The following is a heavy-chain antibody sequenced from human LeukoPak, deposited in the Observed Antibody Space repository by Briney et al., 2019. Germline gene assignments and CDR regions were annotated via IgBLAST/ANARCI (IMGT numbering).Heavy chain of an antibody. D-gene: IGHD1-1*01. CDR3: ARDSGSY. V-gene: IGHV3-21*01. Sequence: GGSLRLSCAASGFKFSDHYIDWVRQAPGKGLEWVSSISSSSSYIYYADSVKGRFTISRDNAKNSLHLQMNSLRAEDTAVYYCARDSGSYWGQGTLVTVSS. CDR2: ISSSSSYI. J-gene: IGHJ4*02. CDR1: GFKFSDHY.